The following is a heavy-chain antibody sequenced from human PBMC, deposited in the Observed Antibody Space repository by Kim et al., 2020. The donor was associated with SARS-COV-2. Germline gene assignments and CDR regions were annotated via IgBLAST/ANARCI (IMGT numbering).Heavy chain of an antibody. V-gene: IGHV1-24*01. D-gene: IGHD2-21*02. CDR2: T. CDR3: ATLKGVTNFDY. J-gene: IGHJ4*02. Sequence: TVYAQKFQGRVTMTEDTSTDTAYMELSSLRSEDTAVYYCATLKGVTNFDYWGQGTLVTVSS.